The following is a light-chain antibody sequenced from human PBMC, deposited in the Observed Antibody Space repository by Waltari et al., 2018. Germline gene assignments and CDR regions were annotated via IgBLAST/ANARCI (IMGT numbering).Light chain of an antibody. Sequence: YELTQPSSVSVSPGQTARIPCSADTLPKQYIYWYQQKPGQAPVLLFYTDRDRPSGIPGRFSVSSSGTTVTLIIRGVQAEDEADYYCQSADNGGGYPNWVFGGGTKLTVL. CDR1: TLPKQY. CDR3: QSADNGGGYPNWV. V-gene: IGLV3-25*03. CDR2: TDR. J-gene: IGLJ3*02.